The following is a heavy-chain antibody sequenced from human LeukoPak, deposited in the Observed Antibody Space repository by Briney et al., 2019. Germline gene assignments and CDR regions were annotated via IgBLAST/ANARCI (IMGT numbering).Heavy chain of an antibody. CDR2: IKSKTDGGTT. J-gene: IGHJ4*02. D-gene: IGHD4-11*01. V-gene: IGHV3-15*01. CDR3: TTDLTVTTGDY. Sequence: PGGSLRLSCAASGFTFSNAWMSWVRQAPGKGLEWIGRIKSKTDGGTTDYAAPVKGRFTISRDDSKNTLYLQMNSLKTEDTAVYYCTTDLTVTTGDYWGQGTLVTVSS. CDR1: GFTFSNAW.